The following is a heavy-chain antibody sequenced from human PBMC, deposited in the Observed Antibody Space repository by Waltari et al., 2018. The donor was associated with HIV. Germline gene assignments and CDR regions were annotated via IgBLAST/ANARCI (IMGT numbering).Heavy chain of an antibody. J-gene: IGHJ6*02. CDR2: ISSSGDDI. V-gene: IGHV3-21*06. CDR3: AKFTSCRGNTCSYGMQV. Sequence: EEQLVESGGGLVKPGGSLRLSCAVSGFTFSSYYMKRVRQAPGKGLEWVSYISSSGDDIYYADSVKGRFTISRDNANNSLFLQMSSLRAEDTAVYYCAKFTSCRGNTCSYGMQVWGQGTTVIVS. D-gene: IGHD2-2*01. CDR1: GFTFSSYY.